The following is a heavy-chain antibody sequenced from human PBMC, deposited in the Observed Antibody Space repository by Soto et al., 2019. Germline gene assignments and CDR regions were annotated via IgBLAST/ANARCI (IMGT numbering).Heavy chain of an antibody. CDR2: ISGSGGST. J-gene: IGHJ5*02. CDR3: AKMSGRVAVAARGFDP. D-gene: IGHD6-19*01. Sequence: GGLRLSCAGSGFTFSNYAMSWVRQAPGKGLEWVSAISGSGGSTYYADSVKGRFTISRDNSKNTLYLQMNSLRAEDTAVYYCAKMSGRVAVAARGFDPWGQGTLVTVSS. CDR1: GFTFSNYA. V-gene: IGHV3-23*01.